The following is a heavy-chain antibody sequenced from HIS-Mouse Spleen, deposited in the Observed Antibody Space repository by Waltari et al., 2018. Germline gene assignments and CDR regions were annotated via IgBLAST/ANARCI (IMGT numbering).Heavy chain of an antibody. D-gene: IGHD1-26*01. CDR3: AKIPYSGSYLGWFDP. CDR2: IWYDGSNK. V-gene: IGHV3-33*06. Sequence: VRQAPGKGLDWVAVIWYDGSNKYYADSVKGRFTISRDNSKNTLYLQMNRLRAEDTAVYYCAKIPYSGSYLGWFDPWGQGTLVTVSS. J-gene: IGHJ5*02.